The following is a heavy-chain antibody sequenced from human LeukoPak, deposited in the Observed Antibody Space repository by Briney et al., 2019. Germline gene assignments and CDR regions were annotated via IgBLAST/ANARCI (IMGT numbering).Heavy chain of an antibody. Sequence: ASVKVSCKASGYTFTGYYMHWVRQAPGQGLEWMGWINPNSGGTNYAQKFQGRVTMTRDTSISTAYVELSRLRSDDTAVYYCARDHGGSYYGWFDPWGQGTLVTVSS. CDR2: INPNSGGT. J-gene: IGHJ5*02. CDR1: GYTFTGYY. D-gene: IGHD1-26*01. CDR3: ARDHGGSYYGWFDP. V-gene: IGHV1-2*02.